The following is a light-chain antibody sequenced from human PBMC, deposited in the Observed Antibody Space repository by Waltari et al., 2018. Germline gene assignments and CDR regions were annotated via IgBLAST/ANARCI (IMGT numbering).Light chain of an antibody. CDR2: DAS. CDR1: QSVRSY. CDR3: QQRSNWPIT. V-gene: IGKV3-11*01. J-gene: IGKJ5*01. Sequence: EVVSTQSPGTLSLSPGERATLSCRASQSVRSYLAWYQQKPGQAPRLLIYDASNRTTGIPARFSGSGSGTDFTLTISSLEPEDFAVYYCQQRSNWPITFGQGTRLEIK.